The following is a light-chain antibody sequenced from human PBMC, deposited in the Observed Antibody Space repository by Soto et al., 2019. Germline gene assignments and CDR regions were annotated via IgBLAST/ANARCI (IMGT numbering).Light chain of an antibody. Sequence: EIQMTQSPSTLSASVGDRVAITCRASQSISRWLAWYQQKPGKAPKLLIYETSSLESGVPSRFSGSGSGTEFTLTIISLQPDDFATYFCQQYDSFSPWTFGQGTKVDIK. V-gene: IGKV1-5*03. CDR1: QSISRW. CDR3: QQYDSFSPWT. J-gene: IGKJ1*01. CDR2: ETS.